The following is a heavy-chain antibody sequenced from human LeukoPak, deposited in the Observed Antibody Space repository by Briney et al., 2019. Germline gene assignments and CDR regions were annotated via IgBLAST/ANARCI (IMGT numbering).Heavy chain of an antibody. V-gene: IGHV1-46*01. Sequence: ASVTVSYMPSGYTLTNYYMHWVRQAPGQGLEWMGLFNPSGGSTSYPQNFQGSVTMTRDTSTSTVYMKLSSLRSEDTAVYYCAREGRGLSSGWYGGNYYYGMDVWGQGTTVTVSS. CDR3: AREGRGLSSGWYGGNYYYGMDV. D-gene: IGHD6-19*01. J-gene: IGHJ6*02. CDR1: GYTLTNYY. CDR2: FNPSGGST.